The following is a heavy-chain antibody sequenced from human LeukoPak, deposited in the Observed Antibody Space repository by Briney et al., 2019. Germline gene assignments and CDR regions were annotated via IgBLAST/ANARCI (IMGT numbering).Heavy chain of an antibody. CDR2: IIPILGIA. CDR1: GGTCSSYA. J-gene: IGHJ4*02. D-gene: IGHD1-26*01. V-gene: IGHV1-69*04. CDR3: ATSPRGRTWELQYYFDY. Sequence: ASVKVSCKASGGTCSSYAISWVRQAPGQGLEWMGRIIPILGIATYAQKFQGRVTITADKSTSTAYMELSSLRSEDTSVYYCATSPRGRTWELQYYFDYWGQGTLVTVSS.